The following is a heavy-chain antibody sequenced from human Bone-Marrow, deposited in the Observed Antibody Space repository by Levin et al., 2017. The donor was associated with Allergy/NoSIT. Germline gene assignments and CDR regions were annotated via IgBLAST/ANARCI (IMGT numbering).Heavy chain of an antibody. V-gene: IGHV3-11*05. CDR2: ISSRSTYT. J-gene: IGHJ4*02. CDR1: GFTFSDYY. Sequence: PGGSLRLSCAASGFTFSDYYMSWIRQAPGKGLEWVSSISSRSTYTDYADSVKGRFTISRDNAKNSVYLQMNSLRAEDTAVFYCARVGVGSGSARVFDYWGQGNLVTVSS. D-gene: IGHD3-10*01. CDR3: ARVGVGSGSARVFDY.